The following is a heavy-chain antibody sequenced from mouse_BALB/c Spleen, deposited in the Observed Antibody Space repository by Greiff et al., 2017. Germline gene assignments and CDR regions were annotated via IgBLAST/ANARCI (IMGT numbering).Heavy chain of an antibody. Sequence: VQLQQSGPGLVAPSQCLSFTCTASGFYFTSYGVHWVRQPPGKGLEWLGVIWAVGSTNYNSAPMSRLSISKDNSNSQAFLKMNRLQADDAAMYCCAREWYGNYFNDFDYWGQGTTLTVSS. D-gene: IGHD2-10*02. CDR3: AREWYGNYFNDFDY. J-gene: IGHJ2*01. V-gene: IGHV2-9*02. CDR2: IWAVGST. CDR1: GFYFTSYG.